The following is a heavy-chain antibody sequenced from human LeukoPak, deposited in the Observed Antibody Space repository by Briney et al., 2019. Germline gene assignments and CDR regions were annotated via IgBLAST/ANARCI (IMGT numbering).Heavy chain of an antibody. CDR1: GFTFSSYG. D-gene: IGHD3-3*01. CDR2: IRYDGSNK. J-gene: IGHJ6*03. CDR3: AKGLLEWLLSHMDV. Sequence: PGGSLRLSCAASGFTFSSYGMHWVRQAPGKGLEWVAFIRYDGSNKYYADSVKGRFTISRDNSKNTLSMQMTSLRAEDTGAYYCAKGLLEWLLSHMDVWGKGTTVTVSS. V-gene: IGHV3-30*02.